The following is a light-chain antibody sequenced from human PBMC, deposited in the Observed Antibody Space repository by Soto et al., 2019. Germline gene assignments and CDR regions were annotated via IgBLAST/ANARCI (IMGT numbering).Light chain of an antibody. CDR3: QHFNKWTRPPA. V-gene: IGKV3-15*01. Sequence: IVLTQSPATLSVSPGERATLSCRASQAVGSNLAWYQQKPGQAPRLLIYDASTRATGIPHRFSGGGSGTEFTRTISSLQSDDVAVDECQHFNKWTRPPACGGGTKLAIK. CDR2: DAS. J-gene: IGKJ4*02. CDR1: QAVGSN.